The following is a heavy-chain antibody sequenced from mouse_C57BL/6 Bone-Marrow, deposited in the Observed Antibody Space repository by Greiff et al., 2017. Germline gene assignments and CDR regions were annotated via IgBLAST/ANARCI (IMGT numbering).Heavy chain of an antibody. CDR3: ARKGSRLDY. CDR1: GYTFTSYW. CDR2: IEPSDSYT. J-gene: IGHJ2*01. V-gene: IGHV1-59*01. D-gene: IGHD1-1*01. Sequence: QVQLQQPGAELVRPGTSVKLSCKASGYTFTSYWMHWVKQRPGQGLEWIGVIEPSDSYTNYNQKFKGKATLTLDTSSSTAYMQLSSLTSEDSAVYYCARKGSRLDYWGQGTTLTVSS.